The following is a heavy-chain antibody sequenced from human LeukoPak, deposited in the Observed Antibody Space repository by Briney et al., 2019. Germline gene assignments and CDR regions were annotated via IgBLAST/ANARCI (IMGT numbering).Heavy chain of an antibody. Sequence: SETLSLTCAVYGGSFSGYYWSWIRQPPGKGLEWIGEINHSGSTNYNPSLKSRVTISVDTSKNQFSLKLSSVTAADTAVYYCARGPWLGSWGQGTLVTVSS. D-gene: IGHD6-19*01. V-gene: IGHV4-34*01. J-gene: IGHJ5*02. CDR2: INHSGST. CDR1: GGSFSGYY. CDR3: ARGPWLGS.